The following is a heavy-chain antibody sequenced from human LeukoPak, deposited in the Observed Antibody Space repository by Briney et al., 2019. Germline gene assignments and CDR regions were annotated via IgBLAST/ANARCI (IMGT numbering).Heavy chain of an antibody. CDR2: ISGSGGST. Sequence: GGSLRLSCAASGFTFSSYGMSWVRQAPGKGLEWVSAISGSGGSTYYADSVKGRFTISRDNAKNSLYLQMNSLRAEDTAVYYCARKNGLDYWGQGTLVTVSS. CDR1: GFTFSSYG. CDR3: ARKNGLDY. J-gene: IGHJ4*02. V-gene: IGHV3-23*01.